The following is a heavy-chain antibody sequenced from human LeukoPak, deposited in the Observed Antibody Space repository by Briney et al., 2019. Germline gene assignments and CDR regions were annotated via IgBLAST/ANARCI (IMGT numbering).Heavy chain of an antibody. CDR1: GFTFSGYG. CDR2: IRFDGTNK. V-gene: IGHV3-30*02. D-gene: IGHD3-9*01. CDR3: ARDGPYDILTDDAFDI. J-gene: IGHJ3*02. Sequence: GGSLRLSCAASGFTFSGYGMYWVRQAPGKGLEWVSFIRFDGTNKYYADSVKGRFTISRDNSKNTLYLQMNSLRAEDTAVYYCARDGPYDILTDDAFDIWGQGTMVTVSS.